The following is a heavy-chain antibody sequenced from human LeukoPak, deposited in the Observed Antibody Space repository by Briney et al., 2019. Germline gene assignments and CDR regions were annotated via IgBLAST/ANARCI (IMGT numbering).Heavy chain of an antibody. Sequence: ASVTVSCKASGYICTAYYLHWLRQAPGQGLEWIGWIKANNGDTNYARKFQGRVTMTRDTSISTVYKELSSLTSDDTALYYCTRIGDGYPYWGQGTLVTVSS. CDR2: IKANNGDT. CDR1: GYICTAYY. V-gene: IGHV1-2*02. J-gene: IGHJ4*02. CDR3: TRIGDGYPY. D-gene: IGHD5-24*01.